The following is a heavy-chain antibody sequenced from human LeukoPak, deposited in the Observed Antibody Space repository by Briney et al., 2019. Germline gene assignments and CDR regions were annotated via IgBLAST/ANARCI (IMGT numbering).Heavy chain of an antibody. D-gene: IGHD1-26*01. V-gene: IGHV3-48*04. CDR1: GFTFSSYT. J-gene: IGHJ4*02. CDR3: ARSIVGAIDY. Sequence: GGSLRLSCAASGFTFSSYTMNWVRQPPGKGLEWVSNIGTSSTTIYYADSVKGRFTISRDNAKNSLYLQMNSLRAEDTAVYYCARSIVGAIDYWGQGTLVTVSS. CDR2: IGTSSTTI.